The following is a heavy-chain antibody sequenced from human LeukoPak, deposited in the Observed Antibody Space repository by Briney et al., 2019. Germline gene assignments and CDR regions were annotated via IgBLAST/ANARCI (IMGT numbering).Heavy chain of an antibody. Sequence: SETLSLTCTVSGGSISSYYWSWIRQPPGKGLEWIGYIYYSGSTNYNPSLKSRVTISVDTSKNQFSLKLSSVTAADTAVYYCARGDYASYYYYMDVWGKGTTVTVSS. V-gene: IGHV4-59*01. CDR1: GGSISSYY. CDR3: ARGDYASYYYYMDV. J-gene: IGHJ6*03. D-gene: IGHD4-17*01. CDR2: IYYSGST.